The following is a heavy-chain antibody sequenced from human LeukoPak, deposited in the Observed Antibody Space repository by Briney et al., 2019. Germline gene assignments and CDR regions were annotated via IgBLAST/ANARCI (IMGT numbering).Heavy chain of an antibody. J-gene: IGHJ4*02. D-gene: IGHD4-17*01. Sequence: SETLSLTCTVSGGSISSSSYYWSWIRQPAGQGLEWIGRIYTSGSTNYNPSLKSRVTMSVDTSKNQFSLKLSSVTAADTAVYYCARDLGYGDYFDYWGQGTLVTVSS. CDR1: GGSISSSSYY. CDR2: IYTSGST. V-gene: IGHV4-61*02. CDR3: ARDLGYGDYFDY.